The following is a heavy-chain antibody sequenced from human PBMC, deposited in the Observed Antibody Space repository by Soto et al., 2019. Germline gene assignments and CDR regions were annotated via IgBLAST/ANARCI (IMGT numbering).Heavy chain of an antibody. CDR3: ATLMITLPFYYYYGMDV. CDR2: IYYSGST. J-gene: IGHJ6*02. Sequence: QLQLQESGPGLVKPSETLSLTCTVSGGSISSSSYYWGWIRQPPGKGLEWIGSIYYSGSTYYNPSLKSRVTISVDTSKNQFSLKLSSVTAADTAVYYCATLMITLPFYYYYGMDVWGQGTTVTVSS. CDR1: GGSISSSSYY. D-gene: IGHD3-16*01. V-gene: IGHV4-39*01.